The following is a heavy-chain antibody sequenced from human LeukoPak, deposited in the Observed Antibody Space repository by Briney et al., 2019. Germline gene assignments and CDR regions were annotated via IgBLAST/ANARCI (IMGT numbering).Heavy chain of an antibody. J-gene: IGHJ4*02. CDR3: ARIHRYCSGGACYVLDN. D-gene: IGHD2-15*01. CDR1: GGSFSGYY. Sequence: SETLSLTCAVYGGSFSGYYWSWIRQPPGKGLEWIGEINHSGSTNYNPSLKSRVTISVDTSRNQFSLQLSSVTAADTAVYYCARIHRYCSGGACYVLDNWGQGTLVAVSS. V-gene: IGHV4-34*01. CDR2: INHSGST.